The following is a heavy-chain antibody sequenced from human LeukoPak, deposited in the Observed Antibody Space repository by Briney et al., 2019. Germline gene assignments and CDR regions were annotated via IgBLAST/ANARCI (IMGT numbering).Heavy chain of an antibody. CDR3: ARGWRKYYGSGSFSEPWFDP. Sequence: PSETLSLTCAVYGGSFSGYYWSWIRQHPEKGLEWIGYIYYSGSTYYNPSLKSRVTISVDTSKNQFSLKLSSVTAADTAVYYCARGWRKYYGSGSFSEPWFDPWGQGTLVTVSS. CDR1: GGSFSGYY. J-gene: IGHJ5*02. V-gene: IGHV4-31*11. CDR2: IYYSGST. D-gene: IGHD3-10*01.